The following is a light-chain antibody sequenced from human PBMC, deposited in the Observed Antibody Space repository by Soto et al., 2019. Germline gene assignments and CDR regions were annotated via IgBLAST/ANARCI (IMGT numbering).Light chain of an antibody. Sequence: QSVLTQPASVSGSLGQSITISCTGTSRDVGAYNYVSWYQQQPGKAPKLMISEVSNRPSGVSNRFSGSKSGNTASLIISGLQDEDEADYYCCSFTSITTYVFGTGTKVTVL. CDR3: CSFTSITTYV. V-gene: IGLV2-14*01. CDR2: EVS. CDR1: SRDVGAYNY. J-gene: IGLJ1*01.